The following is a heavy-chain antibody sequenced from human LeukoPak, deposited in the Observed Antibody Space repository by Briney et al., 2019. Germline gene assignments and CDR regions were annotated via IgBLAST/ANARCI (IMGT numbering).Heavy chain of an antibody. CDR3: ARGGGKTYYYDSSGYYVDY. D-gene: IGHD3-22*01. Sequence: SQTLSLTCTVSGGSISSGSYYWSWIRQPAGKGLEWIGRISTSGTTNYNPSLKSRVTISVDTSKNQFALKVNSVTAADTAVYYCARGGGKTYYYDSSGYYVDYWGQGTLVTVSS. J-gene: IGHJ4*02. V-gene: IGHV4-61*02. CDR1: GGSISSGSYY. CDR2: ISTSGTT.